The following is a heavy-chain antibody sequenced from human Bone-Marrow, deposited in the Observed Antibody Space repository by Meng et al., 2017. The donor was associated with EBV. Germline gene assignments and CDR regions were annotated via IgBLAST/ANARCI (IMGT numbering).Heavy chain of an antibody. CDR3: ARPFPSWQSPRLDPFGA. CDR2: VHYTGST. CDR1: GDSISSFYY. D-gene: IGHD6-19*01. Sequence: QLQLRESGPGQVKPSENLALTGTGSGDSISSFYYWGWIRQPPGRGLEWIGSVHYTGSTYYSPSLKSRVTVSVDTSKNQFSLRLTSVTAADTAVYYCARPFPSWQSPRLDPFGAWGQGTLVTVAS. V-gene: IGHV4-39*01. J-gene: IGHJ5*02.